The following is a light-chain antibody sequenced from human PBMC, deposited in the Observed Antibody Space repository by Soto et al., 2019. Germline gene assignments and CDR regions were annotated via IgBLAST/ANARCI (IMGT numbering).Light chain of an antibody. Sequence: ENVLTQSPATLSLSPGERATLSCRASQSVSSNLAWYQQKPGQAPRLLIYDASNRATGIPARFSGSGSGTDFSLTISSLEPEDFAVYYCQQRSDWPRTFGQGTKVDIK. CDR3: QQRSDWPRT. V-gene: IGKV3-11*01. J-gene: IGKJ1*01. CDR1: QSVSSN. CDR2: DAS.